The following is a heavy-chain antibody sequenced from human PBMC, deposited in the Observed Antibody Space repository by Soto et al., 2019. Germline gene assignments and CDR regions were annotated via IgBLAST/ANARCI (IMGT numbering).Heavy chain of an antibody. CDR3: ARGTGPFPEY. D-gene: IGHD7-27*01. CDR1: GGSFSGYY. CDR2: INHSGST. Sequence: XXTLSLAFAVYGGSFSGYYWRWIRQPPGKGLEWIGEINHSGSTNYNPSLKSRVTISVDTSKNQFSLKLRSVTAADTAVYYCARGTGPFPEYWGQGTLVTVSS. V-gene: IGHV4-34*01. J-gene: IGHJ4*02.